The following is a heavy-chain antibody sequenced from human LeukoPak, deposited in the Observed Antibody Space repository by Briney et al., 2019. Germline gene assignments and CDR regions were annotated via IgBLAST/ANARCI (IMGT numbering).Heavy chain of an antibody. J-gene: IGHJ4*02. D-gene: IGHD5-24*01. CDR2: ISRSGGST. CDR3: ARDSGGDTYNDYFDS. Sequence: PGGSLRLTCAASELHAMTWVRQGPGKGLEWVSAISRSGGSTYYADSVKGRFTISRDNSKKTLFLQMGSLRAEDTAVYYCARDSGGDTYNDYFDSWGQGTLVTVSS. V-gene: IGHV3-23*01. CDR1: ELHA.